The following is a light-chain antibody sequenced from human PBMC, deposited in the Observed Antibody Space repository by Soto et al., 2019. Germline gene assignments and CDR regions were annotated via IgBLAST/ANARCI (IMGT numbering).Light chain of an antibody. CDR1: QGGRND. V-gene: IGKV1-39*01. CDR2: AAS. J-gene: IGKJ1*01. Sequence: DIQMTQSPSSLSASVGDRVTITCRASQGGRNDLGWYQQKPGEAPKLLIYAASTLYGGGPSRFSGSGSGTDFTLTISSLQPESFATYPRQQSYSTTWTFGHGTKGGIK. CDR3: QQSYSTTWT.